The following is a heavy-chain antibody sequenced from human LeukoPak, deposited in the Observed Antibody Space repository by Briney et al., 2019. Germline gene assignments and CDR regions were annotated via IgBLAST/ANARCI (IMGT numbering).Heavy chain of an antibody. D-gene: IGHD2-2*02. J-gene: IGHJ4*02. CDR1: GYTFTGYY. CDR3: ARSRFGVVVPAAIEY. Sequence: ASVKVSCKASGYTFTGYYMHWVRRAPGQGFEWMRRINPNSGGTNYAQKFQGRVTMTRDTSISTAYMELSRLRSDDTAVYYCARSRFGVVVPAAIEYWGQGTLVTVSS. CDR2: INPNSGGT. V-gene: IGHV1-2*06.